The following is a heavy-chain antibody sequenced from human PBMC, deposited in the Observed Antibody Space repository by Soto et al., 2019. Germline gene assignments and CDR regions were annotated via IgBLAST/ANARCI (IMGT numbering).Heavy chain of an antibody. CDR3: ARDLYPTTSYYFDY. D-gene: IGHD1-1*01. CDR1: GYTFTSYA. CDR2: INAYNGNT. V-gene: IGHV1-18*01. Sequence: ASVKVSCKASGYTFTSYAMHWVRQAPGQGLEWMGWINAYNGNTNYAQKLQGRVTMTRDTSTSTAYMELRSLRSDDTAVYYCARDLYPTTSYYFDYWGQGTLVTVS. J-gene: IGHJ4*02.